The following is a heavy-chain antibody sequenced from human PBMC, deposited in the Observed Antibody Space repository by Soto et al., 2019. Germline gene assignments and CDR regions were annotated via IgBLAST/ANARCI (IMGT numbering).Heavy chain of an antibody. J-gene: IGHJ5*02. D-gene: IGHD3-9*01. CDR1: GGSFSGYY. CDR3: ARLDDILTGSPNWFDP. Sequence: SETLSLTCAVYGGSFSGYYWSWIRQPPGKGLEWIGEINHSGSTNYNPSLKSRVTISVDTSKNQFSLKLSSVTAADTAVYYCARLDDILTGSPNWFDPWGQGTLVTVSS. V-gene: IGHV4-34*01. CDR2: INHSGST.